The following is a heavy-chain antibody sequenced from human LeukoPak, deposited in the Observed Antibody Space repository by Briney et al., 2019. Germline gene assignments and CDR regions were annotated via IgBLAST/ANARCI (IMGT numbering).Heavy chain of an antibody. D-gene: IGHD5-24*01. V-gene: IGHV3-23*01. CDR1: GFTFGSHA. CDR2: IFGSGGSP. J-gene: IGHJ4*02. CDR3: AKDGEMATINNYFDY. Sequence: GGSLRLSCEASGFTFGSHAMYWVRQAPGKGLEWVAGIFGSGGSPHYADPVKGRFTISRDNSKNTLYLQMNSLRAEDTAVYYCAKDGEMATINNYFDYWGQGTLVTVSS.